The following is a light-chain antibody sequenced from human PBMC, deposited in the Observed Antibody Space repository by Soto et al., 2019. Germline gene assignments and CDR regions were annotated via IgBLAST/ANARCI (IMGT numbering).Light chain of an antibody. J-gene: IGKJ4*01. CDR2: GAS. CDR3: QQTYSDIS. Sequence: DVRMTQSPSSLSASVGDPITITCRASQTITTYLNWFQQKPGESPRLLIYGASTLHDGVPSRFSGSGSGTDFTLTISGLQPEDFATYHCQQTYSDISFGGGTRV. CDR1: QTITTY. V-gene: IGKV1-39*01.